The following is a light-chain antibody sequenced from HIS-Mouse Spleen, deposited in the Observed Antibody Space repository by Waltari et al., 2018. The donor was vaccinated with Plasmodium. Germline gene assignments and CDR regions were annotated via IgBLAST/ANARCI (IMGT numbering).Light chain of an antibody. J-gene: IGLJ1*01. V-gene: IGLV2-11*01. CDR1: SSDVGGYNY. Sequence: QSALTQPRSVSGSPGQSVTISCTGTSSDVGGYNYVSWYQQHPGKAPKLMIYEVSNRPSGVSNRFSGSKSGNTASLTISGLQAEDEADYYCCSYAGSSTYVFGTGTKVTVL. CDR2: EVS. CDR3: CSYAGSSTYV.